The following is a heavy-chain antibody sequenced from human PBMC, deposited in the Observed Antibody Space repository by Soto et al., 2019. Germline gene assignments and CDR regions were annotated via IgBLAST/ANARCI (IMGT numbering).Heavy chain of an antibody. CDR2: INPHGGST. CDR3: ARSSGGNFGIIIEGSNWFDP. D-gene: IGHD3-3*01. Sequence: ASVKVSCKAPGDTFTSYYLNWVRQAPGQGLEWMGVINPHGGSTKYAKKFQGRVTMTRDTSRSTVHMELRSLRSDDTAIYYCARSSGGNFGIIIEGSNWFDPWGQGTLVTVSS. CDR1: GDTFTSYY. J-gene: IGHJ5*02. V-gene: IGHV1-46*01.